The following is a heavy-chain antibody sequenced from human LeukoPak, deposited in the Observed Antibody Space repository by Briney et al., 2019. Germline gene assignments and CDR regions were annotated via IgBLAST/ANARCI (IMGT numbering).Heavy chain of an antibody. Sequence: GGSLRLSCTASGFTFSSYWMHWVRQAPGRGLMWVSRIHGDGSSTSTSYADSVKGRFTISSDNAKNTLYLQMNSLRAEDTAVYYCAKGSRSIAVDNLCDYWGQGSLVTVSS. CDR2: IHGDGSSTST. CDR3: AKGSRSIAVDNLCDY. CDR1: GFTFSSYW. V-gene: IGHV3-74*01. J-gene: IGHJ4*02. D-gene: IGHD6-19*01.